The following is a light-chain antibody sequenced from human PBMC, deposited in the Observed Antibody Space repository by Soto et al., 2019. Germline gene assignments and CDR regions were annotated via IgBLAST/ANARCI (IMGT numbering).Light chain of an antibody. V-gene: IGKV1-8*01. CDR3: QQLNSYPLT. CDR2: AAS. CDR1: QGISSY. J-gene: IGKJ4*01. Sequence: AIRMTQSPSSFSASTGDRVTITCRASQGISSYFAWYQQKPGKAPNLLIYAASTLQGGVPSRFSGSGSGTEFTLTISSLQPEDFATYYCQQLNSYPLTFGGGTKVDIK.